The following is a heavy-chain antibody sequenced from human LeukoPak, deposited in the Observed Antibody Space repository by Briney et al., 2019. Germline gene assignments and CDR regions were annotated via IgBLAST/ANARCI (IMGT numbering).Heavy chain of an antibody. CDR3: AKERRRTTGTTDGMDV. Sequence: PGGSLRLSCAASGFTFSSYAMSWVRQAPGKGLEWVSAISGSGGSTYYADSVKGRFTISRDNSKNTLYLQMNSLRAEDTAVYYCAKERRRTTGTTDGMDVWGQGTTVTVSS. J-gene: IGHJ6*02. CDR1: GFTFSSYA. D-gene: IGHD1-1*01. CDR2: ISGSGGST. V-gene: IGHV3-23*01.